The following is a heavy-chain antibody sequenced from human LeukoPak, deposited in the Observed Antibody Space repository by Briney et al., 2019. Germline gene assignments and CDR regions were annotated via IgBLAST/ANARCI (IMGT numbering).Heavy chain of an antibody. V-gene: IGHV1-46*01. J-gene: IGHJ4*02. CDR2: INPSGGST. D-gene: IGHD6-19*01. CDR3: ARGNRIIAVAVVDYFDY. CDR1: GYTFTSYY. Sequence: ASVKVSCKASGYTFTSYYMHWVRQAPGQGLEWMGIINPSGGSTSYAQKFQGRVTMTRDMSTSTVYMELSSLRSEDTAVYYCARGNRIIAVAVVDYFDYWGQGTLVTVSS.